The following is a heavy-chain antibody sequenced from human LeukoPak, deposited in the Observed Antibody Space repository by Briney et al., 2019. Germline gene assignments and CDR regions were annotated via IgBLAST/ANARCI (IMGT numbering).Heavy chain of an antibody. V-gene: IGHV1-18*01. Sequence: ASVKVPCKASGYSFGTSGITWVRQAPGQGLEWMGWISGNNGNTDYVKKFQGRVTMTTDTSTSTAYMELRSLKSDDTAVYFCARKPPYYDSDGPRWALDIWGQGTMVTVSS. CDR2: ISGNNGNT. CDR1: GYSFGTSG. CDR3: ARKPPYYDSDGPRWALDI. J-gene: IGHJ3*02. D-gene: IGHD3-22*01.